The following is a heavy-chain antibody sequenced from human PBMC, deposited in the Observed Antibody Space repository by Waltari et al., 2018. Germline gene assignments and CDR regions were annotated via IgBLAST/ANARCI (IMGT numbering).Heavy chain of an antibody. CDR3: ARVLGSTSCLD. V-gene: IGHV4-34*01. CDR1: GGSFSGYY. CDR2: INHSGST. J-gene: IGHJ4*02. D-gene: IGHD2-2*01. Sequence: QVQLQQWGAGLLKPSGTLSLTCAVYGGSFSGYYWSWIRQPPGKGLEWIGEINHSGSTNYNPSLKSRVTISVDTSKNQFSLKLSSVTAADTAVYYCARVLGSTSCLDWGQGTLVTVSS.